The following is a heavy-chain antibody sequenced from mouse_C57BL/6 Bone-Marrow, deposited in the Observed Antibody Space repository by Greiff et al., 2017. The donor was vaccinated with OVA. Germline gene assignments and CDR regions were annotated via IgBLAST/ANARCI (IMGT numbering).Heavy chain of an antibody. CDR1: GYTFTDYN. CDR3: ARGSLLYAWFAY. J-gene: IGHJ3*01. CDR2: INPNNGGT. D-gene: IGHD2-12*01. Sequence: EVKLMESGPELVKPGASVKIPCKASGYTFTDYNMDWVKQSHGKSLEWIGDINPNNGGTIYNQKFKGKATLTVDKSSSTAYMELRSLTSEDTAVYYCARGSLLYAWFAYWGQGTLVTVSA. V-gene: IGHV1-18*01.